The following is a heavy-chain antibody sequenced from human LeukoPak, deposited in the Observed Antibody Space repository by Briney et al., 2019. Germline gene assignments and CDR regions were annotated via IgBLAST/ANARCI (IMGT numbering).Heavy chain of an antibody. V-gene: IGHV7-4-1*02. J-gene: IGHJ4*02. CDR2: INTNTGNP. D-gene: IGHD3-9*01. CDR1: GYTFTSYA. Sequence: GASVKVSCKASGYTFTSYAMNWVRQAPGQGLEWMGWINTNTGNPTYAQGFTGRFVFSLDTSVSTAYLQISSLKAEDTAVYYCARDTYDILTGYSGPATYWGQGTLVTVSS. CDR3: ARDTYDILTGYSGPATY.